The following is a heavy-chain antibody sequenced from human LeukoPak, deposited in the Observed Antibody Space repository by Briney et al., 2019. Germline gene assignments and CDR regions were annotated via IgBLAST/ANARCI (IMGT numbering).Heavy chain of an antibody. D-gene: IGHD6-6*01. CDR2: ISSSGSTI. CDR3: ARDTLVMSSSYYYGMDV. V-gene: IGHV3-11*01. Sequence: SGGSLRLSCAASGFTFSDYYMSWIRQAPGKGLEWVSYISSSGSTIYYADSVKGRFTISRDNAKNSLYLQMNSLRAEDTAVYYCARDTLVMSSSYYYGMDVWGQGTTVIVFS. J-gene: IGHJ6*02. CDR1: GFTFSDYY.